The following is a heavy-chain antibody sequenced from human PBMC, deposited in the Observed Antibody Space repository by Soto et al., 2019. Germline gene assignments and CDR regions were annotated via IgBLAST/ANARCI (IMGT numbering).Heavy chain of an antibody. CDR3: ARGVDYDFWSGYPFDY. V-gene: IGHV3-66*01. Sequence: XXSLRLSFAASGFTVRRSYMRWVLQAPGKGLEWVSVSYSGGSTYYADSVKGRFTISRDNSKNTLYLQMNSLRAEATAVYYCARGVDYDFWSGYPFDYWGQGTLVTVSS. D-gene: IGHD3-3*01. CDR1: GFTVRRSY. J-gene: IGHJ4*02. CDR2: SYSGGST.